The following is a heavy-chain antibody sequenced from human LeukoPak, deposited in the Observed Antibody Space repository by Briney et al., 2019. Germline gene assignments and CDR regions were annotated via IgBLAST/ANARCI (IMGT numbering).Heavy chain of an antibody. J-gene: IGHJ4*02. CDR2: IYYSGST. V-gene: IGHV4-39*07. D-gene: IGHD2-21*01. Sequence: SETLSLTCTVSGGSISSNNYYWGWLRQPPGTGLEWIGSIYYSGSTYYNPSLKSRVTISVDTSKNQFSLKLSSVTAADTAVYYCARVFDYWGQGTLVTVSS. CDR3: ARVFDY. CDR1: GGSISSNNYY.